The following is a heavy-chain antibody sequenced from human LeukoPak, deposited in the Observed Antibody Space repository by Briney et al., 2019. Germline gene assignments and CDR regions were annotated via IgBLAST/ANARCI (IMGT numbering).Heavy chain of an antibody. D-gene: IGHD5-18*01. Sequence: GGSLRLSFAASGFTFISYSMNWVRQPPGKGLEWVSSISSSSSYIYYADSVTGRFTISRDNPKDSLYLQMNSLRADDTAVYYCAPVDTEHYFDYWGQGTLVTVSS. V-gene: IGHV3-21*01. CDR1: GFTFISYS. J-gene: IGHJ4*02. CDR2: ISSSSSYI. CDR3: APVDTEHYFDY.